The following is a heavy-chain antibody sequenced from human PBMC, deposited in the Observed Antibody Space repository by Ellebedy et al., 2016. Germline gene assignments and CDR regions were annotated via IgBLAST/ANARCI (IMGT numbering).Heavy chain of an antibody. CDR2: ISRSGSTI. V-gene: IGHV3-11*01. Sequence: GGSLRLSCAASGFTFIDYYMSWIRQAPGKWLEWVSYISRSGSTIYYADSVKGRFTISRDNAKNSLYLQMNSLRAEDTAVYYCARGLRIVGAMLGVEDAFDIWGQGTMVTVSS. CDR3: ARGLRIVGAMLGVEDAFDI. J-gene: IGHJ3*02. D-gene: IGHD1-26*01. CDR1: GFTFIDYY.